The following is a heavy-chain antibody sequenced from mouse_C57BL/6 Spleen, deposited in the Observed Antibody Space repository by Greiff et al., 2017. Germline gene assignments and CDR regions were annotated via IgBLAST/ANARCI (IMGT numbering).Heavy chain of an antibody. CDR3: AREGDYVYFDV. V-gene: IGHV1-39*01. D-gene: IGHD2-4*01. CDR2: INPNYGTT. CDR1: GYSFTDYN. Sequence: VQLQPSGPELVKPGASVKISCKASGYSFTDYNMNWVKQSNGKSLEWIGVINPNYGTTSYNQKFKGKATLTVDQSSSTAYMQRNSLTSEDSSGYYGAREGDYVYFDVWGTGTTVTVSS. J-gene: IGHJ1*03.